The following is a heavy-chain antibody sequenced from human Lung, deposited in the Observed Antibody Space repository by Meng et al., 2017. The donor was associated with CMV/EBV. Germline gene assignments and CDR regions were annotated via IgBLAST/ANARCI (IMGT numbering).Heavy chain of an antibody. CDR2: ISYDGSNK. CDR3: ARDSGSSSFYYYYGMDV. Sequence: GESLKISCAASGFTFSSYAMHWVRQAPGKGLEWVAVISYDGSNKYYADSVKGRFTISRDNSKNTLYLQMNSLRAEDTAVYYCARDSGSSSFYYYYGMDVWGKGTXVTVSS. V-gene: IGHV3-30-3*01. CDR1: GFTFSSYA. D-gene: IGHD6-6*01. J-gene: IGHJ6*04.